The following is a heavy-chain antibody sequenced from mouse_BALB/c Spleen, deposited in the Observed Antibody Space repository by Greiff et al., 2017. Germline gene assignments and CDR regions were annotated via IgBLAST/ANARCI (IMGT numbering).Heavy chain of an antibody. V-gene: IGHV5-6*01. CDR2: ISSGGSYT. Sequence: EVKLMESGGDLVKPGGSLKLSCAASGFTFSSYGMSWVRQTPDKRLEWVATISSGGSYTYYPDSVKGRFTISRDNAKNTLYLQMSSLKSEDTAMYYCAKRIESYWYFDVWGAGTTVTVSS. J-gene: IGHJ1*01. CDR1: GFTFSSYG. CDR3: AKRIESYWYFDV.